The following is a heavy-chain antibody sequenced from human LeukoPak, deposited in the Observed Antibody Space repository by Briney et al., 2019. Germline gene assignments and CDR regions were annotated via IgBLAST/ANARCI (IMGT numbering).Heavy chain of an antibody. CDR2: IYFVGNT. Sequence: PSETLSLTCTVSGGSISSFNYYWGWIRQPPGKGLEWIGSIYFVGNTYYNPSLSPRVTLSMDTPRSQFFLRLSSVTAADTAIYYCARERYGSGGANWFDPWGQGTLVIVSS. D-gene: IGHD3-10*01. CDR3: ARERYGSGGANWFDP. J-gene: IGHJ5*02. CDR1: GGSISSFNYY. V-gene: IGHV4-39*07.